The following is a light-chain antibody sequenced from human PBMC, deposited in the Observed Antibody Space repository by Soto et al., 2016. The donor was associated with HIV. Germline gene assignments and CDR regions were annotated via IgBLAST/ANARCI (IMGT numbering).Light chain of an antibody. CDR3: QQYKDYSPLT. Sequence: DIQMTQSPSTPSASIGDRVNITCRASQSISNFLAWYQQTPGKAPKLLIYQASILESGVPSRFSGSGSGSQFTLTINTLQPDDFALYFCQQYKDYSPLTFGGGTKVDLK. J-gene: IGKJ4*01. CDR2: QAS. CDR1: QSISNF. V-gene: IGKV1-5*03.